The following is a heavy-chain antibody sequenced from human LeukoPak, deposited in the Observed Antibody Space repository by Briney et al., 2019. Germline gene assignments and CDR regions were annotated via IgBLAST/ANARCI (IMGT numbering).Heavy chain of an antibody. D-gene: IGHD1-1*01. CDR3: AVSLTTGGYYGMDV. CDR2: FDPEDGET. CDR1: GYTLTELS. V-gene: IGHV1-24*01. Sequence: ASVKVSCKVSGYTLTELSLHWVRQAPGKGLEWMGRFDPEDGETIYARKFQGRVTMTEDTSTDTAYMELSSLRSEDTAVYFCAVSLTTGGYYGMDVWGQGTTVTVSS. J-gene: IGHJ6*02.